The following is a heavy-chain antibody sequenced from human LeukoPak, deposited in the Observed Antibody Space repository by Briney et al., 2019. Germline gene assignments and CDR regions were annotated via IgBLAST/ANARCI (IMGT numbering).Heavy chain of an antibody. V-gene: IGHV4-39*07. Sequence: SETLSLTCTVSGGSISSSSYYWGWLRQPPGKGLEWIGEINHSGSTNYNPSLKSRVTISLDTSKNQFSLKLSSVTAADTAVYYCARVSGLNNFDYWGQGTLVTVSS. CDR3: ARVSGLNNFDY. J-gene: IGHJ4*02. D-gene: IGHD1/OR15-1a*01. CDR2: INHSGST. CDR1: GGSISSSSYY.